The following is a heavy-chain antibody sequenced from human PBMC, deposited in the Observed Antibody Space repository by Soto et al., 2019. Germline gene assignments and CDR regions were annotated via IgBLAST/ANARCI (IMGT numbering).Heavy chain of an antibody. CDR2: INGGSTSV. Sequence: DVQLVESGGGLVKPGGSLRLSCEASGFTFSVSGMNWVRQAPGKGLEWVSSINGGSTSVHYADSVKGRFTISRDNANNSLSLQLNNLRVEDTAVYYCARGGGSLNYWGQGTLVSVSS. CDR1: GFTFSVSG. CDR3: ARGGGSLNY. J-gene: IGHJ4*02. V-gene: IGHV3-21*02. D-gene: IGHD2-15*01.